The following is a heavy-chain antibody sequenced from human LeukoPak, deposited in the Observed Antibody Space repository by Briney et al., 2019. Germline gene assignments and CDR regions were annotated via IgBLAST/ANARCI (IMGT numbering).Heavy chain of an antibody. V-gene: IGHV1-2*02. CDR1: GYTFTGYY. Sequence: ASVKVFCKASGYTFTGYYMHWVRQAPGQGLEWMGWINPNSGGTNYAQKFQGRVTMTRDTSISTAYMELSRLRSDDTAVYYCAREGCDYYYGMDFWGQGTTVTVSS. D-gene: IGHD6-19*01. CDR3: AREGCDYYYGMDF. J-gene: IGHJ6*02. CDR2: INPNSGGT.